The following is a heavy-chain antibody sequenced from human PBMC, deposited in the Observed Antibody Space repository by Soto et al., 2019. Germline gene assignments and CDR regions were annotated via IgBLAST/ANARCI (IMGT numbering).Heavy chain of an antibody. CDR2: ISAYNGNT. Sequence: QVQLVQSGAEVKKPGASVKVSCKASGYTFTSYGISWVRQAPGQGLEWMGWISAYNGNTNYAQKLQGRVTMTTDTATRTACLELWSLRSSDTAGYYCARDCYDVTNLGIDIWGQGTMVTVSS. CDR3: ARDCYDVTNLGIDI. CDR1: GYTFTSYG. V-gene: IGHV1-18*01. D-gene: IGHD3-10*02. J-gene: IGHJ3*02.